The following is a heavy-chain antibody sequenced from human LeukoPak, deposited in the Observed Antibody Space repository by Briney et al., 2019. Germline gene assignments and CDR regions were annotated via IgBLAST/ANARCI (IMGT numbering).Heavy chain of an antibody. D-gene: IGHD6-6*01. CDR3: ARVGSSSTAIYYYYMDI. J-gene: IGHJ6*03. CDR1: GFTVNRNY. Sequence: GGSLRLSCAASGFTVNRNYMSWVRQAPGKGLEWVSVIYSGGTIDYADSVKGRFTISRDNSKSSVFLQMNSLRAEDTAVYYCARVGSSSTAIYYYYMDIWGKGTTVTVSS. CDR2: IYSGGTI. V-gene: IGHV3-53*01.